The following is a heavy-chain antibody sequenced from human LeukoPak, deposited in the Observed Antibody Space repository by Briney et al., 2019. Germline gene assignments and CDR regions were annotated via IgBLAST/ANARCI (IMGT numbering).Heavy chain of an antibody. D-gene: IGHD2/OR15-2a*01. CDR1: GFTFSSYG. CDR3: AKVGTAYFPLDF. V-gene: IGHV3-23*01. Sequence: GGTLRLSCAASGFTFSSYGMSWVRQAPGKGLEWVSAISGRSGTTYYADSVKGRFTISRDNSKNTLHLQMNSLRAGDTAVYYCAKVGTAYFPLDFWGQGTLVTVSS. CDR2: ISGRSGTT. J-gene: IGHJ4*02.